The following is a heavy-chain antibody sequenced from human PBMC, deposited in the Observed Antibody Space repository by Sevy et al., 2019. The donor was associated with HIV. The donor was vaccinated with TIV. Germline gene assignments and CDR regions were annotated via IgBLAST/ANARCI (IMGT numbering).Heavy chain of an antibody. CDR2: ISSSSSYI. CDR1: GFTFSSYS. Sequence: GGSLRLSCAASGFTFSSYSMNWVRQAPGKGLEWVSSISSSSSYIYYADSVKGRFTISRDNAKNSLNLQMNSLRAEDTAVYYCARPPTMIVVGPKDQDAFDIWGQGTMVTVSS. CDR3: ARPPTMIVVGPKDQDAFDI. V-gene: IGHV3-21*01. J-gene: IGHJ3*02. D-gene: IGHD3-22*01.